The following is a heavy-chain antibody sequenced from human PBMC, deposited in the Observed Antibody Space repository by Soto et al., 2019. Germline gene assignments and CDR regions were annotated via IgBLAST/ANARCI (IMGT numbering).Heavy chain of an antibody. Sequence: RGESLKISCKGSGYSFTSYWISWVRQMPGKGLEWMGRIDPSDSYTNYSPSFQGHVTISADKSISTAYLQWSSLKASDTAMYYCARHASAGYSSSSGRGYYYGMDVWGQGTTVTVS. D-gene: IGHD6-6*01. CDR1: GYSFTSYW. J-gene: IGHJ6*02. CDR2: IDPSDSYT. CDR3: ARHASAGYSSSSGRGYYYGMDV. V-gene: IGHV5-10-1*01.